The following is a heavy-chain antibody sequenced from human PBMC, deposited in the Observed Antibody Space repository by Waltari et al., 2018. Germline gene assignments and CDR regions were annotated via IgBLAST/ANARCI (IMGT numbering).Heavy chain of an antibody. CDR1: RFTFSKYW. V-gene: IGHV3-7*01. D-gene: IGHD5-12*01. CDR3: ARTGARWLQFAAFDI. CDR2: INQDGSEE. J-gene: IGHJ3*02. Sequence: EVLLVESGGGLVQTGGSLRLSCAASRFTFSKYWMNWVRQAPGKGQEWVANINQDGSEEYYVDSVKGRFTISRDNAKNSLYLEMKTLRAEDTAIYYCARTGARWLQFAAFDIWGQGTMVTVSS.